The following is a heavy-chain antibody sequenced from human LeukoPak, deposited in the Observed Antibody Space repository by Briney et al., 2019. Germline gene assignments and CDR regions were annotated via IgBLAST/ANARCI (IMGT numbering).Heavy chain of an antibody. CDR3: ARDLLIAAAGKGFDP. D-gene: IGHD6-13*01. CDR1: GGSISSYY. CDR2: IYTSGST. V-gene: IGHV4-4*07. J-gene: IGHJ5*02. Sequence: SETLSLTCTVSGGSISSYYWSGIRQPAGKGLEWIGRIYTSGSTNYNPSLKSRVTMSVDTSKNQFSLKLSSVTAADTAVYYCARDLLIAAAGKGFDPWGQGTLVTVSS.